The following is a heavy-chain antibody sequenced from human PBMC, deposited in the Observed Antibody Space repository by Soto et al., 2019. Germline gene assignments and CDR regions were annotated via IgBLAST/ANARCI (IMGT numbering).Heavy chain of an antibody. CDR1: GFTFSSYA. Sequence: GESLKISCAASGFTFSSYAMHWVRQAPGKGLEWVAVISYDGSNKYYADSVKGRFTISRDNSKNTLYLQMNSLRAEDTAVYYCARDAPRFGELFVYYFDYWGQGTLVTVS. D-gene: IGHD3-10*01. V-gene: IGHV3-30-3*01. CDR2: ISYDGSNK. CDR3: ARDAPRFGELFVYYFDY. J-gene: IGHJ4*02.